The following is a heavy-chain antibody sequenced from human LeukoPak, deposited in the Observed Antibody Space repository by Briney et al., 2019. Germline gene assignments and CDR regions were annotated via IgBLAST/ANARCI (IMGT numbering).Heavy chain of an antibody. V-gene: IGHV1-8*03. CDR3: ARGSITMMSY. CDR1: GYTFTSYD. J-gene: IGHJ4*02. CDR2: MNPNSGNT. Sequence: ASVKVSCKASGYTFTSYDINWVRQATGQGLEWMGWMNPNSGNTGYAQKFQGRVTITRNTSISTAYMELSRLRSDDTAVYYCARGSITMMSYWGQGTLVTVSS. D-gene: IGHD3-22*01.